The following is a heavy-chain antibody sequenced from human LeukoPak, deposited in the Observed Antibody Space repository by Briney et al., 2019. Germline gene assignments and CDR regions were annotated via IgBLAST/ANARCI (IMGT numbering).Heavy chain of an antibody. CDR2: ISGSGGST. J-gene: IGHJ4*02. Sequence: GGSLRLSCAASGFTFSSYSMSWVRQAPGKGLEWVSAISGSGGSTYYADSVKGRFTISRDNSKNTLYLQMNSLRAEDTAVYYCARDRGSYYNYYFDYWGQGTLVTVSS. CDR1: GFTFSSYS. V-gene: IGHV3-23*01. CDR3: ARDRGSYYNYYFDY. D-gene: IGHD3-10*01.